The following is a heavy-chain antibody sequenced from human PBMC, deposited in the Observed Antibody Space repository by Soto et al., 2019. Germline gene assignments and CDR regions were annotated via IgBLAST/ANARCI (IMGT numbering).Heavy chain of an antibody. V-gene: IGHV3-21*01. CDR1: GFTFSSYS. Sequence: EVQLVESGGGLVKPGGSLRLSCAASGFTFSSYSMNWVRQAPGKRLEWVSSISSSSSYIYYADSVKGRFTISRDNAKNSLYLQMNSLRAEDTAVYYCARRIAVAGSFDSRIVGMDVWGQGTTVTVSS. CDR2: ISSSSSYI. J-gene: IGHJ6*02. CDR3: ARRIAVAGSFDSRIVGMDV. D-gene: IGHD6-19*01.